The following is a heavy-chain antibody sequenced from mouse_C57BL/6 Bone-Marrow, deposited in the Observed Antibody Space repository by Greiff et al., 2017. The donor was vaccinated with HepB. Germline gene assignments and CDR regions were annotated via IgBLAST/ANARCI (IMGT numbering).Heavy chain of an antibody. D-gene: IGHD1-1*01. Sequence: QVQLKQSGPELVKPGASVKLSCKASGYTFTSYDINWVKQRPGQGLEWIGWIYPRDGSTKYNEKFKGKATLTVDTSSSTAYMERHSLTSEDSAVYFCARRDYYGSSHWYFDVWGTGTTVTVSS. CDR1: GYTFTSYD. V-gene: IGHV1-85*01. CDR3: ARRDYYGSSHWYFDV. J-gene: IGHJ1*03. CDR2: IYPRDGST.